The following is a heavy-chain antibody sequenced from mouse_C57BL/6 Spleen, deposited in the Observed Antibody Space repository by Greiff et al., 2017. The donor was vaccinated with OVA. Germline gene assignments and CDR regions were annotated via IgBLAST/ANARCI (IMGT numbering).Heavy chain of an antibody. CDR1: GFTFSDYG. V-gene: IGHV5-17*01. CDR3: ARPIYEGYSWYFDV. D-gene: IGHD2-3*01. CDR2: ISSGSSTI. Sequence: EVQLVESGGGLVKPGGSLKLSCAASGFTFSDYGMHWVRQAPEKGLEWVAYISSGSSTIYYADTVKGRFTISRDNAKNTLFLQMTSLRSEDTAMYYCARPIYEGYSWYFDVWGTGTTVTVSS. J-gene: IGHJ1*03.